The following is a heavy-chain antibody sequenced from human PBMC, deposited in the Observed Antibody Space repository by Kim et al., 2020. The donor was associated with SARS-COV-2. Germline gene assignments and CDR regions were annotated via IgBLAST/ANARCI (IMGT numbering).Heavy chain of an antibody. J-gene: IGHJ6*03. V-gene: IGHV1-2*06. D-gene: IGHD1-1*01. CDR3: ARDPGPVRWNFYCYYMDV. CDR1: GYTFTGYY. Sequence: ASVKVSCKASGYTFTGYYMHWVRQAPGQGLEWMGRINPNSGGTNYAQKFQGRVTTTRDTSISTAYMELSRLRSDDTAVYYCARDPGPVRWNFYCYYMDVWGKGTTVTVSS. CDR2: INPNSGGT.